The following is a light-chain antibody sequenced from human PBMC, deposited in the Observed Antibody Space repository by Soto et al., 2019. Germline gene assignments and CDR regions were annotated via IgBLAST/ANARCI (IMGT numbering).Light chain of an antibody. J-gene: IGKJ2*01. CDR2: GAA. Sequence: ESVLTQSPGTLSLSSGERATLSCRASQTVNGGHLTWYQHKPGQAPRLLIYGAATRATGIPDRFNGSGSGTDFTLTISRLEPEDSAVYYCQQYGRTFGQGTKLEIK. CDR1: QTVNGGH. CDR3: QQYGRT. V-gene: IGKV3-20*01.